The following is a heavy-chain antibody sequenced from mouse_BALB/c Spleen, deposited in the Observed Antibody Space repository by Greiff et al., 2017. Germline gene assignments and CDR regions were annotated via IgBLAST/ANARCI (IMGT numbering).Heavy chain of an antibody. D-gene: IGHD1-1*01. Sequence: EVKLVESGGGLVKPGGSLKLSCAASGFTFSSYGMSWVRQTPDKRLEWVATISSGGSYTYYPDSVKGRFTISRDNAKNTLYLQMSSLKSEDTAMYYCARHESYYGKDWYFAVWGAGTLVTVSA. V-gene: IGHV5-6*03. CDR3: ARHESYYGKDWYFAV. CDR2: ISSGGSYT. CDR1: GFTFSSYG. J-gene: IGHJ1*01.